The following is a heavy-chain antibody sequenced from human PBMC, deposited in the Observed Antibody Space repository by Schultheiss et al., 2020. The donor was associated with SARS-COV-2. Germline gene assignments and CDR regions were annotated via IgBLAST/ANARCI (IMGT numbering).Heavy chain of an antibody. CDR2: ISWNSGRI. J-gene: IGHJ3*02. Sequence: GGSLRLSCAASGFTFDDYAMHWVRQAPGKGLEWVSGISWNSGRIFYADSVKGRFTISRDNAKNSLHLQMNSLRAEDTALYYCAKNYYDSTPSFWGAFDIWGQGTMVTVSS. V-gene: IGHV3-9*01. D-gene: IGHD3-22*01. CDR3: AKNYYDSTPSFWGAFDI. CDR1: GFTFDDYA.